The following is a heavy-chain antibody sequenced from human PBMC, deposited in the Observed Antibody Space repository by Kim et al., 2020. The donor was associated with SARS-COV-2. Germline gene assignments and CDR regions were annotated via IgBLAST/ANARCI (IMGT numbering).Heavy chain of an antibody. V-gene: IGHV4-39*07. CDR3: ARVVSGYYGSGSYRGFDY. D-gene: IGHD3-10*01. J-gene: IGHJ4*02. Sequence: KSRVTISVDTSKNQFSLKLSSVTAADTAVYYCARVVSGYYGSGSYRGFDYWGQGTLVTVSS.